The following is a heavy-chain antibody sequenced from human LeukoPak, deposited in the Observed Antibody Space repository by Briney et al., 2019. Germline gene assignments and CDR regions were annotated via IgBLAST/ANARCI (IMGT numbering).Heavy chain of an antibody. D-gene: IGHD3-22*01. CDR2: ISSSGSTI. CDR1: GFTFSSYE. J-gene: IGHJ4*02. V-gene: IGHV3-48*03. CDR3: ARDPIYYDSSGYLDY. Sequence: GGSLRLSCAASGFTFSSYEMNWVRQAPGEGLEWVSYISSSGSTIYYADSVKGRFTISRDNAKNSLYLQMNSLRAEDTAVYYCARDPIYYDSSGYLDYWGQGTLVTVSS.